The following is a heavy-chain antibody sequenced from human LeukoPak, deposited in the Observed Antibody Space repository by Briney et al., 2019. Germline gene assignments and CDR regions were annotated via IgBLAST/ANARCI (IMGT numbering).Heavy chain of an antibody. J-gene: IGHJ4*02. CDR3: APTAEAYTSWWKV. D-gene: IGHD3-16*01. V-gene: IGHV1-2*02. Sequence: ASVKVSCKASGYKFTDDYMHWVRQAPGQGLEFMGWINPDSGFTNYAQKFKGRVTMTRDTSISTAYSEVRSLTSDDTAVYYCAPTAEAYTSWWKVWGQGTLVTVSS. CDR2: INPDSGFT. CDR1: GYKFTDDY.